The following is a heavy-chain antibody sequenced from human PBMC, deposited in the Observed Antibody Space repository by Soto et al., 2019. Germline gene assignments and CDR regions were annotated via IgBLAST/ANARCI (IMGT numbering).Heavy chain of an antibody. CDR1: GFTFGDYA. D-gene: IGHD6-19*01. J-gene: IGHJ6*02. V-gene: IGHV3-49*03. Sequence: GGSLRLSCTASGFTFGDYAMSWFRQAPGKGLEWVGFIRSKAYGGTTEYAASVKGRFTISRDDSKSIAYLQMNSLKTEDTAVDYCNGYSSDDYYYYYYGMDVWGQGTTVTVSS. CDR2: IRSKAYGGTT. CDR3: NGYSSDDYYYYYYGMDV.